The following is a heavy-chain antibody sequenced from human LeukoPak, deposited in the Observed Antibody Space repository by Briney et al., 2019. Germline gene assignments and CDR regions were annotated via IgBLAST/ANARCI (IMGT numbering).Heavy chain of an antibody. CDR1: GYSISSGYY. J-gene: IGHJ4*02. V-gene: IGHV4-38-2*01. D-gene: IGHD1-26*01. CDR3: ARRRVDSGNHHFDY. CDR2: IYNSGSA. Sequence: PSETLSLTXAVSGYSISSGYYWGWIRQPPGKGLEWIGNIYNSGSAYYNPSLKSRVTISVDTSKNQFSLKLSSVTAADTAVYYCARRRVDSGNHHFDYWGQGTLVTVSS.